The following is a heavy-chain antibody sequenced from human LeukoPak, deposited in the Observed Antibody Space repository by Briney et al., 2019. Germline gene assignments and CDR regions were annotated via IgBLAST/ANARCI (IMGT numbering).Heavy chain of an antibody. D-gene: IGHD2-15*01. CDR1: GYTFTGYY. CDR3: ARDLVVVVAATPEAVQH. J-gene: IGHJ1*01. V-gene: IGHV1-2*02. CDR2: INPKRGGT. Sequence: ASVKVSCKASGYTFTGYYMHWVRQAPGQGGERMGWINPKRGGTKYAQKFQGRVTITRDRTISTAYMELRRLRSDDTAVYYCARDLVVVVAATPEAVQHWGQGTLVTVSS.